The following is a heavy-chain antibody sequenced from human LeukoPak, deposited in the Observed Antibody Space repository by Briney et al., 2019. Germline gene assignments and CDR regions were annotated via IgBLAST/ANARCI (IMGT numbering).Heavy chain of an antibody. J-gene: IGHJ4*02. Sequence: ASVKVSCKASGYTFTSYDINCVRQATGQGLEWMGWMNPNSGNTGYAQKFQGRVTMTRNTSISTAYMELSSLRSEDTAVYYCARRTLYIRYADFDYWGQGTLVTVSS. CDR3: ARRTLYIRYADFDY. D-gene: IGHD5-12*01. V-gene: IGHV1-8*01. CDR1: GYTFTSYD. CDR2: MNPNSGNT.